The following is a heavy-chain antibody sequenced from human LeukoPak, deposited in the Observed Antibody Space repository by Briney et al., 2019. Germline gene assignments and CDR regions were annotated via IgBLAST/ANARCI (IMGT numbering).Heavy chain of an antibody. J-gene: IGHJ3*02. CDR1: GFTFSSYA. Sequence: GGSLRLSCAASGFTFSSYAMSWVRQAPGKGLEWVSGISGGGDRTYYADSVKGRFIISRDNSKNTLHVQMNSLRAEDTAVYYYAKCLSRGWPRGAFDIWGQGTMVTVSS. D-gene: IGHD6-19*01. V-gene: IGHV3-23*01. CDR2: ISGGGDRT. CDR3: AKCLSRGWPRGAFDI.